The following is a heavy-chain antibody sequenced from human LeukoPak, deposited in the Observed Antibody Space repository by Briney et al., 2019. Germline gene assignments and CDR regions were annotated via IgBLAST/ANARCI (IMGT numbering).Heavy chain of an antibody. J-gene: IGHJ3*02. CDR2: IYYSGST. CDR3: ARDRPPYYDFWSGYEDAFDI. Sequence: NTSETLSLTCTVSGGSISSYYWSWIRQPPGKGLEWIGYIYYSGSTNYNPSLKSRVTISVDTSKNQFSLKLSSVTAADTAVYYCARDRPPYYDFWSGYEDAFDIWGQGTMVTVSS. CDR1: GGSISSYY. D-gene: IGHD3-3*01. V-gene: IGHV4-59*01.